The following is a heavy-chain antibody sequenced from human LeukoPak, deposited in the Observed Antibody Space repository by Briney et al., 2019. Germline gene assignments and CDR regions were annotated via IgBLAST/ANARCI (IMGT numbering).Heavy chain of an antibody. CDR1: GYTFTSYD. V-gene: IGHV1-8*01. CDR2: VNPNSGNT. CDR3: ARGRLAYDFWSGYYWGDNSLLNWFDP. Sequence: GASVKVSCKASGYTFTSYDINWVRQATGQGLEWMGWVNPNSGNTGYAQKFQGRVTMTRNTSISTAYMERSSLRSEDTAVYYCARGRLAYDFWSGYYWGDNSLLNWFDPWGQGTLVTVSS. D-gene: IGHD3-3*01. J-gene: IGHJ5*02.